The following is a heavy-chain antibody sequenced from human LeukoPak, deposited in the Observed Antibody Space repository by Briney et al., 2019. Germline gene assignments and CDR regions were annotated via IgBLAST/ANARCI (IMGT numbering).Heavy chain of an antibody. CDR2: IIPIFGTA. CDR1: GGTFSSYA. Sequence: GASVKVSCKASGGTFSSYAISWVRQAPGQGLEWMGGIIPIFGTANYAQKFQGRVTITADESTSTAYMELSSLRSEDTAVYYCARAYPGAPGLIDYWGQGTLVTVSS. CDR3: ARAYPGAPGLIDY. D-gene: IGHD1-26*01. V-gene: IGHV1-69*13. J-gene: IGHJ4*02.